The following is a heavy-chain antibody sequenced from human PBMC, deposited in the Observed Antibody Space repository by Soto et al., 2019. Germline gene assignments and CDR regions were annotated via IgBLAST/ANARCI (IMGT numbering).Heavy chain of an antibody. D-gene: IGHD1-1*01. J-gene: IGHJ4*02. CDR1: GYSFTTYY. Sequence: ASVKVSCKASGYSFTTYYMHWVRQAPGQGLEWMGMINPSGGSTNYAQKFQGRVTMTRDTSTSTVYMELSSLRSEDTAVYYCARNDKSGFDFWGQGTLVTVSS. CDR2: INPSGGST. CDR3: ARNDKSGFDF. V-gene: IGHV1-46*01.